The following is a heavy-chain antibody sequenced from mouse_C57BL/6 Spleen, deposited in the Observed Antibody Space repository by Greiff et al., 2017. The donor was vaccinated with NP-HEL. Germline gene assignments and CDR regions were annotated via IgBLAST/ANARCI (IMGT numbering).Heavy chain of an antibody. CDR3: AREPHYYGSSDGGLMDY. J-gene: IGHJ4*01. V-gene: IGHV1-69*01. CDR1: GYTFTSYW. CDR2: IDPSGSYT. D-gene: IGHD1-1*01. Sequence: QVQLQQPGAELVMPGASVKLSCTASGYTFTSYWMPWVKQSPGQGLEWIGEIDPSGSYTNYNQKFKGKSTLTVDKSSRTAYMQLSRLTSEDSAVYYCAREPHYYGSSDGGLMDYWGQGTSVTVSS.